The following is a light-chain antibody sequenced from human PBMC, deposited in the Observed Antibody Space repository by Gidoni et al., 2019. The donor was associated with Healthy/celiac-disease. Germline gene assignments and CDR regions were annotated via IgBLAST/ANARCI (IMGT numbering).Light chain of an antibody. V-gene: IGLV2-11*01. CDR3: CSYAGSYVV. J-gene: IGLJ2*01. Sequence: QSALTQPRSVSGPPGQSVTISCTGTSSDVGGYNYVSWYQQHPGKAPKLMIYDVSKRPSGVPDRFSGSKSGNTASLTISGLQAEDEADYYCCSYAGSYVVFGGGTKLTVL. CDR1: SSDVGGYNY. CDR2: DVS.